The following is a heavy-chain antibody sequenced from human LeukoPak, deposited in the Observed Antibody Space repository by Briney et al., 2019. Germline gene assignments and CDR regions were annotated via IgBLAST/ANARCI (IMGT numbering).Heavy chain of an antibody. CDR3: VRDWPPGYFDY. V-gene: IGHV3-21*01. CDR1: GFTFSRYR. D-gene: IGHD3-10*01. CDR2: ISSSHNNI. Sequence: GGSLRLSCAASGFTFSRYRMNWVRQAPGKGLDWVSSISSSHNNIYYADSVKGRFSISRDNAKNSLFLQMNSLIAEDTGVYYCVRDWPPGYFDYWGQGTLVTVSS. J-gene: IGHJ4*02.